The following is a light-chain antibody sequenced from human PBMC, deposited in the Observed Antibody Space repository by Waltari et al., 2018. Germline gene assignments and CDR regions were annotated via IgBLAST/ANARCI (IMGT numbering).Light chain of an antibody. V-gene: IGKV1-5*03. CDR2: KAS. Sequence: DIQMTQSPSTLSASVGDRVTITCRASQSISTWLAWFQQKPGKAPKVLIYKASSLQSGVPLRFRGSGSGTEFTLTITSLQPDDFATYYCQYYNNYPWAFGQGTKVEIK. CDR3: QYYNNYPWA. J-gene: IGKJ1*01. CDR1: QSISTW.